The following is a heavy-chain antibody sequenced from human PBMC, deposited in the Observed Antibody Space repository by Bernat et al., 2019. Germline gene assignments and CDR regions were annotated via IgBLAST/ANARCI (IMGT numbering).Heavy chain of an antibody. CDR1: GGSFSGYY. D-gene: IGHD3-10*01. V-gene: IGHV4-34*01. Sequence: QVQLQQWGPGLLKPSETLSLTCAVYGGSFSGYYWSWIRQPPGKGLEWIGEINHSGSTNYNPSLKSRVTISVDTSKNQFSLKLSSVTAADTAVYYCARGRRGVGSGSRKPFDYWGQGTLVTVSS. CDR3: ARGRRGVGSGSRKPFDY. J-gene: IGHJ4*02. CDR2: INHSGST.